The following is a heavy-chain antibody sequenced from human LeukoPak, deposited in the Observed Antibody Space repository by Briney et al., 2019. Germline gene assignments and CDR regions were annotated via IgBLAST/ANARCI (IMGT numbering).Heavy chain of an antibody. V-gene: IGHV3-23*01. CDR1: GFTFRNYA. CDR2: ISGSGGST. J-gene: IGHJ4*02. D-gene: IGHD3-3*01. CDR3: ARDLHNFWSGYFAY. Sequence: PGGSLRLSCAASGFTFRNYAMSWVRQAPGKGLEWVSVISGSGGSTDYADSVKGRFTISRDNSKNTLYLQMNSLRAEDTAVYYCARDLHNFWSGYFAYWGQGTLVTVPS.